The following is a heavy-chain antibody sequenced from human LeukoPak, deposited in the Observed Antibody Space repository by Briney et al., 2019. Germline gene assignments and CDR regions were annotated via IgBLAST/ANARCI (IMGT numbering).Heavy chain of an antibody. CDR2: IIPIFGTA. CDR1: GGTFSSYA. D-gene: IGHD3-10*01. J-gene: IGHJ4*02. V-gene: IGHV1-69*05. Sequence: SVKVSCKASGGTFSSYAISWVRQAPGQGLEWMGGIIPIFGTANYAQKFQGRVTITTDESTSTAYMELSSLRSEDTAVYYCARGERKYYYGSGSYYPTRGQGTLVTVSS. CDR3: ARGERKYYYGSGSYYPT.